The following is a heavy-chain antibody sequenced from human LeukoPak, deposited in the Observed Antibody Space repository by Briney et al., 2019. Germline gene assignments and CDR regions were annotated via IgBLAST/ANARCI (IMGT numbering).Heavy chain of an antibody. J-gene: IGHJ4*02. CDR1: GYTFTSYG. CDR2: VSAYNGNT. V-gene: IGHV1-18*01. Sequence: ASVKVSCKASGYTFTSYGISWVRQAPGQGLEWMGWVSAYNGNTNYAQKLQGRVTMTTDTSTSTAYMELRSLRSDDTAVYYCARALDYGGPEGYWGQGTLVTVSS. CDR3: ARALDYGGPEGY. D-gene: IGHD4-23*01.